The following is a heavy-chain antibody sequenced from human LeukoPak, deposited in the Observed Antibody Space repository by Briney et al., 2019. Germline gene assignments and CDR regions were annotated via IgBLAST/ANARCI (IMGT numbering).Heavy chain of an antibody. CDR2: ISSSSRTI. CDR1: GFTFSSYS. Sequence: GGSLRLSCAASGFTFSSYSMNWVRQAPGKGLEWVSYISSSSRTIYYADSVKGRFAISRDNAKNSLYLQVNSLRDEDTAVYYCARGSAYYYDSSGDDFDYWGQGTLVTVSS. D-gene: IGHD3-22*01. V-gene: IGHV3-48*02. CDR3: ARGSAYYYDSSGDDFDY. J-gene: IGHJ4*02.